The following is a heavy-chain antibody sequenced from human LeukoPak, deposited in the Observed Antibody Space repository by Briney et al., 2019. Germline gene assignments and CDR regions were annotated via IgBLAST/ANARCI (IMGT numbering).Heavy chain of an antibody. J-gene: IGHJ4*02. CDR2: ISSSGTII. CDR3: VRDASRGFDT. Sequence: GGSLRLSCAASGFTFSSYEMNWVRQAPGKGLEWLSYISSSGTIIHYVDSVKGRFTISRDNVKNSLYLQMDSLRAEDTALYYCVRDASRGFDTWGQGTLVTVSS. D-gene: IGHD5-24*01. V-gene: IGHV3-48*03. CDR1: GFTFSSYE.